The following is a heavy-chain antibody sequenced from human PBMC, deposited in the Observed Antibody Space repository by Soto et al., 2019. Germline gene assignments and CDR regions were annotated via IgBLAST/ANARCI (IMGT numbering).Heavy chain of an antibody. V-gene: IGHV4-34*01. Sequence: SETLSLTCAVYGGSFSGYYWSWIRQPPGKGLEWIGEINHSGSTNYNPSLKSRVTISVDTSKNQFSLKLSSVTAADTAVYYCASLAPDGYNHGVLYYFDYWGQGTLVTVSS. J-gene: IGHJ4*02. CDR3: ASLAPDGYNHGVLYYFDY. D-gene: IGHD3-10*01. CDR1: GGSFSGYY. CDR2: INHSGST.